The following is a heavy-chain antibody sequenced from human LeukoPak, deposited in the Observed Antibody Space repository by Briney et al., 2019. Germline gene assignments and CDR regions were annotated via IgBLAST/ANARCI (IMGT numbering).Heavy chain of an antibody. CDR2: ISGSGGST. Sequence: GGSLRLSCAASGFTFSSYAMSWVRQAPGKGLEWVSAISGSGGSTYYADSVKGRFTISRDNSKNTLYLQMNSLRAEDTAVYYCAKEPHTYDFWSGSDAFDIWGQGIMVTVSS. J-gene: IGHJ3*02. CDR3: AKEPHTYDFWSGSDAFDI. CDR1: GFTFSSYA. V-gene: IGHV3-23*01. D-gene: IGHD3-3*01.